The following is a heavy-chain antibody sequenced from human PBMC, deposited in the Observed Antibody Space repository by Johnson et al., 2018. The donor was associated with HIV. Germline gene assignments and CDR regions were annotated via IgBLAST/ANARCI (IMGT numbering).Heavy chain of an antibody. CDR3: AKDRGSGWPDGFEV. CDR1: GFPFSSYG. J-gene: IGHJ3*01. Sequence: QVQLVESGGGVVQPGGSLRLSCVTSGFPFSSYGMHWVRQAPGKGLEWVAFIRYDGSKKYYADSVKGRFPISRANSKNTLFLQINSLRAEDTAVYYCAKDRGSGWPDGFEVWGQGAMVTVSS. V-gene: IGHV3-30*02. CDR2: IRYDGSKK. D-gene: IGHD6-19*01.